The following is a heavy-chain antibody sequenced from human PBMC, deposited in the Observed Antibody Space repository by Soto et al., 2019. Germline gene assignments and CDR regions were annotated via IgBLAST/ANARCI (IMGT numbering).Heavy chain of an antibody. Sequence: GSLRLSCAASGFTVSSNYMSWVRQAPGKGLEWVSVIYSGGSTYYADSVKGRFTISRDNSKNTLYLQMNSLRAEDTAVYYCAREEHYYYGMDVWGQGTTVTVSS. V-gene: IGHV3-53*01. CDR2: IYSGGST. D-gene: IGHD1-26*01. CDR1: GFTVSSNY. J-gene: IGHJ6*02. CDR3: AREEHYYYGMDV.